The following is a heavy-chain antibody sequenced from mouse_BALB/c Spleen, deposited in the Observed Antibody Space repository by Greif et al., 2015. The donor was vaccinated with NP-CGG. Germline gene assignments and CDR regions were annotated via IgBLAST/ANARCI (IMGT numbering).Heavy chain of an antibody. CDR2: INPSNGGT. J-gene: IGHJ4*01. Sequence: QVQLQQSGAELVKPGASVKLSCKASGYTFTSYYMYWVKQRPGQGLEWIGGINPSNGGTNFNEKFKSKATLTVDKSSSTAYMQLSSLTSEDSAVYYCTRWDWDDAMDYWGQGTSVTVSS. D-gene: IGHD4-1*01. CDR3: TRWDWDDAMDY. CDR1: GYTFTSYY. V-gene: IGHV1S81*02.